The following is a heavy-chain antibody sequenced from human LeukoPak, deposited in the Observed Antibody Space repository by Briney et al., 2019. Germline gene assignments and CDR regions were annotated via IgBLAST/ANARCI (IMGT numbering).Heavy chain of an antibody. CDR1: GFTFSSYW. J-gene: IGHJ4*02. Sequence: GSLRLSCAASGFTFSSYWMSWVRQAPGKGLEWVANIKQDGSEKYYVDSVKGRFTISRDNAKNSLYLQMNSLRAEDTAVYYCATNDFWSGYYYFDYWGQGTPVTVSS. V-gene: IGHV3-7*01. CDR2: IKQDGSEK. D-gene: IGHD3-3*01. CDR3: ATNDFWSGYYYFDY.